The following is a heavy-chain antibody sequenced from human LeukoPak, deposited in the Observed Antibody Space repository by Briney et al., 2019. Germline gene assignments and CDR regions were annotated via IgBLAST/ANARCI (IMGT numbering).Heavy chain of an antibody. V-gene: IGHV1-2*02. J-gene: IGHJ5*02. CDR3: ARVKMATTRERWFDP. CDR1: GYTFTGYY. Sequence: ASVEVSCKASGYTFTGYYMHWVRQAPGQGLEWMGWINPNSGGTNYAQKFQGRVTMTRDTSISTAYMELSRLRSDDTAVYYCARVKMATTRERWFDPWGQGTLVTVSS. CDR2: INPNSGGT. D-gene: IGHD5-12*01.